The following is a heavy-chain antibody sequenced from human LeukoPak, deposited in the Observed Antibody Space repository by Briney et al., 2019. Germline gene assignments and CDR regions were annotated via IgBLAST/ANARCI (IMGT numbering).Heavy chain of an antibody. Sequence: PSETLSLTCTVSGGSISSGSYYWSCIRQPAGKGLEWIGRIYTSGSTNYNPSLKSRVTISVDTSKNQFSLKLSSVTAADTAVYYCAREGRVSSFDYWGQGTLVTVSS. V-gene: IGHV4-61*02. CDR1: GGSISSGSYY. CDR3: AREGRVSSFDY. CDR2: IYTSGST. J-gene: IGHJ4*02. D-gene: IGHD5/OR15-5a*01.